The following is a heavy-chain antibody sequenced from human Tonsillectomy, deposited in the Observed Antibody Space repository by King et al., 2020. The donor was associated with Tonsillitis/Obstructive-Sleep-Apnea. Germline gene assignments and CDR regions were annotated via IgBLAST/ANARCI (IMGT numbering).Heavy chain of an antibody. CDR1: GFRFHSHA. CDR2: ISGGGDRT. J-gene: IGHJ6*02. CDR3: AKDIGYYGYCYYYMDD. Sequence: VQLVESGGGLVQPGGSLRLSCAASGFRFHSHAMSWVRQAPGKGPEWVSGISGGGDRTYYADSVKGRFTISKDNSKNTMWLQMNSLRAEDTAVYYCAKDIGYYGYCYYYMDDWGQGTPVTVSS. D-gene: IGHD3-3*01. V-gene: IGHV3-23*04.